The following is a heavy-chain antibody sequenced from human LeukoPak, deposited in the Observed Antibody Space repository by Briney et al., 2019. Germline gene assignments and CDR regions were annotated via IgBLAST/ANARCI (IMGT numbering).Heavy chain of an antibody. CDR3: VKGYFDWLLPRPFDY. J-gene: IGHJ4*02. Sequence: GGSLRLSCAASGFTFSNYAMSWVRQAPGKGLEWVSAISGSGGSTYYADSVKGRFTISRDNSKNTLYLQMNSRRAEDTAVYYCVKGYFDWLLPRPFDYWGQGTLVTVCS. CDR2: ISGSGGST. CDR1: GFTFSNYA. D-gene: IGHD3-9*01. V-gene: IGHV3-23*01.